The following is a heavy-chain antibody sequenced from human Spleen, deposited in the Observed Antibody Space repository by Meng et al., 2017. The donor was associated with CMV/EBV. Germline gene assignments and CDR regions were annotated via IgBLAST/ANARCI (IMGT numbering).Heavy chain of an antibody. CDR2: IRYDGSNK. CDR3: AKDRRITMIVVVKPHYFDY. CDR1: GFSFGDYV. Sequence: GESLKISCIGSGFSFGDYVMNWVRQAPGKGLEWVAFIRYDGSNKYYADSVKGRFTISRDNSKNTLYLQMNSLRAEDTAVYYCAKDRRITMIVVVKPHYFDYWGQGTLVTVSS. J-gene: IGHJ4*02. V-gene: IGHV3-30*02. D-gene: IGHD3-22*01.